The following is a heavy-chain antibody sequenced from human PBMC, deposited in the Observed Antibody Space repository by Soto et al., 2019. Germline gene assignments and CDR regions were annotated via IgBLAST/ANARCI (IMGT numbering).Heavy chain of an antibody. V-gene: IGHV4-30-2*01. D-gene: IGHD3-10*01. CDR3: VRGSLLDGMDV. J-gene: IGHJ6*02. CDR2: IYHTGST. CDR1: GGSISSGGYS. Sequence: SETLSLTCTVSGGSISSGGYSWNWIRQPPGKGLEWIGYIYHTGSTYYNPSLKSRVTISVDRSKNQFSLNLSSVTAADTAVYYCVRGSLLDGMDVWGQGTTVTVSS.